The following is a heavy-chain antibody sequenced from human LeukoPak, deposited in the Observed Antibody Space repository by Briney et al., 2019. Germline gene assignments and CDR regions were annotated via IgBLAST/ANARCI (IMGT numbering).Heavy chain of an antibody. CDR3: AKETSSSWYPEYFQH. CDR1: GFTFSSYG. V-gene: IGHV3-30*02. D-gene: IGHD6-13*01. Sequence: GGSLRLSCAASGFTFSSYGMHWVRQAPGKGLEWVAFIRYDGSNKYYADSVKGRFTISRDNSKNTLYLQMNSLRAEDTAVYYCAKETSSSWYPEYFQHWGQGTLVTVSS. CDR2: IRYDGSNK. J-gene: IGHJ1*01.